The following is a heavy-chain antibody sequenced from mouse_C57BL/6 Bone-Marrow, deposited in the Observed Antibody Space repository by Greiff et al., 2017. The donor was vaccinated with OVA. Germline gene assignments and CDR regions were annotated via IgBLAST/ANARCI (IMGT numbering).Heavy chain of an antibody. CDR1: GFTFSDFY. V-gene: IGHV7-1*01. D-gene: IGHD4-1*01. CDR3: ARANPYYFDD. Sequence: EVKLVESGGGLVQSGRSLRLPCEPSGFTFSDFYLEWVRQAPGKGLEWIAARSNNANDYPTEYSAYVKGRFIVSRDTSQSILYLQINALRAEDTSIYYCARANPYYFDDWGKGSTLSFAT. J-gene: IGHJ2*01. CDR2: RSNNANDYPT.